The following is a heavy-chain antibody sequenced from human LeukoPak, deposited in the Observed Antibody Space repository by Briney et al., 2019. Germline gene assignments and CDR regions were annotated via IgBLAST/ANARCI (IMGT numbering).Heavy chain of an antibody. D-gene: IGHD3-9*01. V-gene: IGHV4-39*01. CDR1: GGSISSSSYY. Sequence: SETLSLTCTVSGGSISSSSYYWGWIRQPPGKGLEWIGSIYYSGSTYYNPSLKSRVTISVYTSKNQFSLKLSSVTAADTAVYYCARHDLTGSPFDYWGQGTLVTVSS. J-gene: IGHJ4*02. CDR3: ARHDLTGSPFDY. CDR2: IYYSGST.